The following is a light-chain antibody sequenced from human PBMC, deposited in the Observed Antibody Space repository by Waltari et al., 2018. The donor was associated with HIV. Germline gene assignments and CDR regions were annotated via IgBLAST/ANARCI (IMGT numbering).Light chain of an antibody. Sequence: NLMLTQPHSVSESPGKTVTISCTGSSGHIASNYVQWYQQRPGRPPTTVIFEVNQRSSGVPDRFSGSIDSSSNSASLTISRLKTEDEADYYCQSFDGITAVFGGGTKLTVL. J-gene: IGLJ3*02. CDR2: EVN. CDR3: QSFDGITAV. V-gene: IGLV6-57*02. CDR1: SGHIASNY.